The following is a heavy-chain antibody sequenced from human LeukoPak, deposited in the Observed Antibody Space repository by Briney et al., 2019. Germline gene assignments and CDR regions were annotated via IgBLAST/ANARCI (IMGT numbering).Heavy chain of an antibody. Sequence: GGSLRLSCAASGFTFSSNGMHWVRQAPGKGLEWLTIISYDGSNKYYADSVKGRFTISRDNSKNTLYLQMNSLRTEDTAVYYCAKDWDLESEHFDTGSDGLDIWGQGTMVTVSS. CDR3: AKDWDLESEHFDTGSDGLDI. J-gene: IGHJ3*02. D-gene: IGHD1-26*01. CDR1: GFTFSSNG. CDR2: ISYDGSNK. V-gene: IGHV3-30*18.